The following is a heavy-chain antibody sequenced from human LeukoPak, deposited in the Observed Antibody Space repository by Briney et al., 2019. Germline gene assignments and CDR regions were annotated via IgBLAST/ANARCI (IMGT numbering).Heavy chain of an antibody. V-gene: IGHV3-66*01. J-gene: IGHJ4*02. Sequence: GGSLRLSCAASGFTVSSNYMAWVRQAPGKGLEYVSVIYSGGSTYYADSVKGRFTISRDNSKNTLYLQMNSLRAEDTAVYYCARDLTKYYDSSGPVGYWGQGTLVTVSS. CDR3: ARDLTKYYDSSGPVGY. CDR2: IYSGGST. CDR1: GFTVSSNY. D-gene: IGHD3-22*01.